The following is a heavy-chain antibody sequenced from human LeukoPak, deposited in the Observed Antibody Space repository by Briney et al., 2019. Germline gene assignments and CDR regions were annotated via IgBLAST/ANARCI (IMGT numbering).Heavy chain of an antibody. CDR2: ISSSGSTI. J-gene: IGHJ4*02. V-gene: IGHV3-11*01. CDR3: ARDGGIIYSGYDGEVCFEY. Sequence: PGGSLRLSCAASGFTFSDYYMSWIRQAPGKGLEWVSYISSSGSTIYYADSVKGRFTISRDNAKNSLYLQINSLRAEDTAVYYCARDGGIIYSGYDGEVCFEYWGQGTLVTVSS. CDR1: GFTFSDYY. D-gene: IGHD5-12*01.